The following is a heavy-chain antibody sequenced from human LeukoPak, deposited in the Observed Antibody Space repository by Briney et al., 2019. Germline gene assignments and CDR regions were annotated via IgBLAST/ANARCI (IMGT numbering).Heavy chain of an antibody. J-gene: IGHJ4*02. V-gene: IGHV4-61*02. CDR1: GGSISSGSYY. CDR3: AGGTLYRGWSYYLDF. Sequence: SETLSLTCTVSGGSISSGSYYWSWIRQPAGKGLEWIGRIYTSGSTNYNPSLKSRVTISVDMSKNHFSLRLRSVTAADTAMYYCAGGTLYRGWSYYLDFWGQGSQVTVSS. D-gene: IGHD6-19*01. CDR2: IYTSGST.